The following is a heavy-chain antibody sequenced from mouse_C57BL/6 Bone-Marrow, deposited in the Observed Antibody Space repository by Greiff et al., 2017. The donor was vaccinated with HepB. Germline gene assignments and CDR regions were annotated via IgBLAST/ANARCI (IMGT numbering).Heavy chain of an antibody. Sequence: EVQLKQSGAELVRPGASVKLSCTASGFNIKDDYMHWVKQRPEQGLEWIGWIDPENGDTEYASKFQGKATITADTSSNTAYLQLSSLTSEDTAVYYCTTTAQDYAMDYWGQGTSVTVSS. D-gene: IGHD3-2*02. CDR2: IDPENGDT. CDR3: TTTAQDYAMDY. V-gene: IGHV14-4*01. CDR1: GFNIKDDY. J-gene: IGHJ4*01.